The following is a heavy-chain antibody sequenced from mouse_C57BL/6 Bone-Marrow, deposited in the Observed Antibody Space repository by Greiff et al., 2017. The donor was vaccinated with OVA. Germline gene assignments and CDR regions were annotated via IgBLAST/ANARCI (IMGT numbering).Heavy chain of an antibody. Sequence: VQLQQPGAELVKPGASVKMSCKASGYTFTSYWITWVTQRPGQGLEWIGDIYPGSGSPNYNEKFKSKATLTVDTSSSTAYMQLSSLTSEDSAVYYCARSDYGNYEWFAYWGQGTLVTVSA. D-gene: IGHD2-1*01. V-gene: IGHV1-55*01. CDR3: ARSDYGNYEWFAY. CDR2: IYPGSGSP. CDR1: GYTFTSYW. J-gene: IGHJ3*01.